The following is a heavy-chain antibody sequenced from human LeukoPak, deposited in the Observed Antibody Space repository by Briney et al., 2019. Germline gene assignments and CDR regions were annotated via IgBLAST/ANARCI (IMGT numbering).Heavy chain of an antibody. D-gene: IGHD3-10*01. Sequence: PGGSLRLSCAASGFTFSSYAMSWVRQAPGKGLEWVSAISGSGSSTYYADSVKGRFTISRDNSKNTLYLQMNSLRAEDTAVYYCAKDPFYYGSGSATDYWGQGTLVTVSS. CDR2: ISGSGSST. CDR3: AKDPFYYGSGSATDY. V-gene: IGHV3-23*01. J-gene: IGHJ4*02. CDR1: GFTFSSYA.